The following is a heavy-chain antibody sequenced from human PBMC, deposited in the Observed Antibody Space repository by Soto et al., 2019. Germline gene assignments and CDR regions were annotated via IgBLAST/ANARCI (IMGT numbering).Heavy chain of an antibody. V-gene: IGHV3-64*01. CDR2: ISSNGGST. D-gene: IGHD3-10*01. J-gene: IGHJ6*03. Sequence: GGSLRLSCAASGFTFSSYAMHWVRQAPGKGLEYVSAISSNGGSTYYANSVKGRFTISRDNSKNTLYLQMGSLRAEDMAVYYCARDGRGTLGPQDYYYYMDVWGKGTTVTVSS. CDR1: GFTFSSYA. CDR3: ARDGRGTLGPQDYYYYMDV.